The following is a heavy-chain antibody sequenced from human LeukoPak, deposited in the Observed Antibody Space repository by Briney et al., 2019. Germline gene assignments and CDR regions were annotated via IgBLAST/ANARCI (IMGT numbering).Heavy chain of an antibody. CDR2: IRSKTDGGTT. CDR1: GFTFSITW. J-gene: IGHJ4*02. Sequence: GGSLRLSCAASGFTFSITWMSWVRQAPGKGLEWVGRIRSKTDGGTTDYAAPVKGRFTVSRDNSKNTLYLQMNSLRADDTAAYYCAREATPTDWGQGTLVTVSS. D-gene: IGHD2-15*01. V-gene: IGHV3-15*01. CDR3: AREATPTD.